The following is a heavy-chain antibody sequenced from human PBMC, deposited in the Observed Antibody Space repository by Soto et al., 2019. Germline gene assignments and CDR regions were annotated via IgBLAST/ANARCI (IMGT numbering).Heavy chain of an antibody. D-gene: IGHD3-9*01. V-gene: IGHV3-30*18. Sequence: PGGSLRLSCTASGFTFSSYGMHWVRQAPGKGLEWVAVISYDGSNKYYADSVKGRFTISRDNSKNTLYLQMNSLRAEDTAVYYCAKDYVRYFDWSPLDYWGQGTLVTVSS. CDR2: ISYDGSNK. J-gene: IGHJ4*02. CDR1: GFTFSSYG. CDR3: AKDYVRYFDWSPLDY.